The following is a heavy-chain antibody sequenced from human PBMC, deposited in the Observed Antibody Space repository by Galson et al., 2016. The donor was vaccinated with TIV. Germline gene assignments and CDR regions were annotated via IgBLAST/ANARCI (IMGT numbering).Heavy chain of an antibody. Sequence: SLRLSCAASGFSVSDNYINWVRQAPGKGLEWVSIFSHSDYTNYADSSKSRLIISTDNSKSTVYHHMSSLRAEDTAVYYCARERRHCGDNCYLSYYFGMDVWGQGTTVTVSS. V-gene: IGHV3-66*03. D-gene: IGHD2-21*01. CDR3: ARERRHCGDNCYLSYYFGMDV. CDR2: FSHSDYT. J-gene: IGHJ6*02. CDR1: GFSVSDNY.